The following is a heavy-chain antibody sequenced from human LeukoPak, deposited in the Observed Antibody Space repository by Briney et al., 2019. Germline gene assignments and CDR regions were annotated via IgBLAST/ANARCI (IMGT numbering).Heavy chain of an antibody. J-gene: IGHJ4*02. CDR3: ARGGDIVVVPAAKSGRGVMLY. V-gene: IGHV1-18*01. CDR2: ISAYNGNT. Sequence: ASVKVSCKASGYTFTSYGISWVRQAPGQGLEWMGWISAYNGNTNYAQKLQGRVTMTTDTSTSTAYMELRSLRSDDTAVYYCARGGDIVVVPAAKSGRGVMLYWGQGNPGHRLL. CDR1: GYTFTSYG. D-gene: IGHD2-2*01.